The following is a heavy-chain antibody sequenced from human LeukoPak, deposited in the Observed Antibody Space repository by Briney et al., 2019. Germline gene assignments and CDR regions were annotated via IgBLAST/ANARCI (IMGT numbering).Heavy chain of an antibody. CDR2: INHSGST. CDR3: ARRGNPARITMVRGVIINPFDY. J-gene: IGHJ4*02. Sequence: PSETLSLTCTVSGGSISSYYWSWIRQPPGKGLEWIGEINHSGSTNYNPSLKSRVTISVDTSKNQFPLKLSSVTAADTAVYYCARRGNPARITMVRGVIINPFDYWGQGTLVTVSS. CDR1: GGSISSYY. V-gene: IGHV4-34*01. D-gene: IGHD3-10*01.